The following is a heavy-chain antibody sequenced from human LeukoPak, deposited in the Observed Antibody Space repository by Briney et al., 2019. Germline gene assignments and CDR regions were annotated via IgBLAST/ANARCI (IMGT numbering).Heavy chain of an antibody. J-gene: IGHJ4*02. CDR1: GFTFSSYS. CDR2: ISGSGGST. V-gene: IGHV3-23*01. D-gene: IGHD3-22*01. CDR3: AKGEGRNYYDSSGYWYGTFFDY. Sequence: GSLRLSCAASGFTFSSYSMNWVRQAPGKGLEWVSAISGSGGSTYYADSVKGRFTISRDNSKNTLYLQMNSLRAEDTAVYYCAKGEGRNYYDSSGYWYGTFFDYWGQGTLVTVSS.